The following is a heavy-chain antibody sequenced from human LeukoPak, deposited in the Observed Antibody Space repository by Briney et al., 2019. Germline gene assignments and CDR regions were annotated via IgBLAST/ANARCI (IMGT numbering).Heavy chain of an antibody. V-gene: IGHV4-34*01. CDR2: VNHSGST. Sequence: SETLSLTCAVYGGSFSGCYWSWIRQPPGKGLEWIGEVNHSGSTNYNPSLKSRVTIPVDTSKNQFSLKVSSVTAADTAVYYCARHSRTYYDILTGPYGGSFDYWGQRTLVTVSS. CDR1: GGSFSGCY. D-gene: IGHD3-9*01. J-gene: IGHJ4*02. CDR3: ARHSRTYYDILTGPYGGSFDY.